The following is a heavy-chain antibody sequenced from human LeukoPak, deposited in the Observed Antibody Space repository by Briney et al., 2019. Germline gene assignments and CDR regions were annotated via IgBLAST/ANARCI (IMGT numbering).Heavy chain of an antibody. V-gene: IGHV4-59*08. J-gene: IGHJ5*02. Sequence: SETLSLTCAVSGGSISGYFWSWIRQPPGKGLEWIAFMYSSGCSNFNPSLKSRVTMSVDTSKNQFSLKLSSVTVADTAVYYCARLGFSHPGAYWFDPWGQGTLVTVSS. CDR2: MYSSGCS. CDR3: ARLGFSHPGAYWFDP. D-gene: IGHD3-10*01. CDR1: GGSISGYF.